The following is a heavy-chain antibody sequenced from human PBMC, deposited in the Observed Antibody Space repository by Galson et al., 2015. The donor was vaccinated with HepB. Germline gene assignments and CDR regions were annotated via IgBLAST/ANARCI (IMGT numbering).Heavy chain of an antibody. D-gene: IGHD3-3*01. CDR1: GFTFSSYA. J-gene: IGHJ4*02. CDR3: ARSGRNGLERLDY. CDR2: ISYDGSNK. Sequence: SLRLSCAASGFTFSSYAMHWVRQAPGKGLEWVAVISYDGSNKYYADSVKGRFTISRDNSKNTLYLQMNSLRAEDTAVYYCARSGRNGLERLDYWGQGTLVTVSS. V-gene: IGHV3-30-3*01.